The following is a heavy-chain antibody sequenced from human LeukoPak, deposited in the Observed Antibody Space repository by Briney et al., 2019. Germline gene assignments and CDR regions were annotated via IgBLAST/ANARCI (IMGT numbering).Heavy chain of an antibody. D-gene: IGHD3-22*01. J-gene: IGHJ5*01. CDR2: IYYSGST. CDR3: ARLEYSSGWYVC. CDR1: GGSMSRYY. V-gene: IGHV4-59*01. Sequence: PSETLSLTCSVSGGSMSRYYWSWIRQPPGKGLEWIGYIYYSGSTNYNPSLKSRVTISVDTSKKEFSLKLSSVTAADTAVYFCARLEYSSGWYVCWGQGTPVTVSS.